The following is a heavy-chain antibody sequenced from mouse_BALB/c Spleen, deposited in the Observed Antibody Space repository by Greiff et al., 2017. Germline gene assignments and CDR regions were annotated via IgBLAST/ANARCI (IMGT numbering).Heavy chain of an antibody. D-gene: IGHD1-1*01. CDR2: ISSGGSYT. Sequence: EVHLVESGGDLVKPGGSLKLSCAASGFTFTSYGMSWVRQTLDKRLVWFATISSGGSYTYYPDSVKGRFTISRDNAKNTLYLQMSSLKSEDTAMYYCAGRFTTGVALYWYFDVWGAGTTVTVSS. CDR3: AGRFTTGVALYWYFDV. J-gene: IGHJ1*01. V-gene: IGHV5-6*01. CDR1: GFTFTSYG.